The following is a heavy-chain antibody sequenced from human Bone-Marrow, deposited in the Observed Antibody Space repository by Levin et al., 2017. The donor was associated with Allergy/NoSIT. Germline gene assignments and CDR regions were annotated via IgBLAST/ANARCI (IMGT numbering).Heavy chain of an antibody. J-gene: IGHJ4*02. CDR1: GGTFSSYA. Sequence: GASVKVSCKASGGTFSSYAISWVRQAPGQGLEWMGGIIPIFGTANYAQKFQGRVTITADESTSTAYMELSSLRSEDTAVYYCAGGLGAYDFWSGYYAGGLDYWGQGTLVTVSS. CDR2: IIPIFGTA. D-gene: IGHD3-3*01. CDR3: AGGLGAYDFWSGYYAGGLDY. V-gene: IGHV1-69*13.